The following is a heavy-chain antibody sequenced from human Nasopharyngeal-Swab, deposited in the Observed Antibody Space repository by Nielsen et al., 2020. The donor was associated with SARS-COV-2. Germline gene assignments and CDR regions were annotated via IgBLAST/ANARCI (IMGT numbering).Heavy chain of an antibody. CDR1: GFTVSSNY. Sequence: GESLKISCAASGFTVSSNYMSWVRQAPGKGLEWVSYISSSGSTIYYADSVKGRFTISRDNAKNSLYLQMNSLRAEDTAVYYCARDQKSPLGGTNWFDPWGQGTLVTVSS. V-gene: IGHV3-11*01. D-gene: IGHD2-15*01. CDR3: ARDQKSPLGGTNWFDP. J-gene: IGHJ5*02. CDR2: ISSSGSTI.